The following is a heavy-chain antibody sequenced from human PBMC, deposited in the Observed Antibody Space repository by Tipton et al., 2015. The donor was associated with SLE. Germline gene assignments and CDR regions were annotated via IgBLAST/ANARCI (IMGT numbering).Heavy chain of an antibody. D-gene: IGHD2-21*02. Sequence: SLRLSCVASGFSLDYHYMTWIRQAPGKGLEWIAYSTSHGTGTFYADSVKGRFTISRDNAKNLLFLQMDTLRVEDTAIYYCARDRTAPDRGYFDYWGQGTLVTVSS. CDR3: ARDRTAPDRGYFDY. J-gene: IGHJ4*02. V-gene: IGHV3-11*04. CDR1: GFSLDYHY. CDR2: STSHGTGT.